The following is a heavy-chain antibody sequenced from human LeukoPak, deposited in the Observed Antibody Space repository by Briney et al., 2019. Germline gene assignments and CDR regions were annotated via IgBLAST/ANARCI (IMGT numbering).Heavy chain of an antibody. V-gene: IGHV3-30*02. CDR3: ARDLDYGDQNWFDP. CDR2: IRYDGSKK. D-gene: IGHD4-17*01. Sequence: GGSLRLSCAASGLTFSSYGMHWVRQAPGKGLEWVAFIRYDGSKKYYADFVKGRFTISRDNSKNTLYLQMGSLRAEDMAAYYCARDLDYGDQNWFDPWGQGTLVTVSS. CDR1: GLTFSSYG. J-gene: IGHJ5*02.